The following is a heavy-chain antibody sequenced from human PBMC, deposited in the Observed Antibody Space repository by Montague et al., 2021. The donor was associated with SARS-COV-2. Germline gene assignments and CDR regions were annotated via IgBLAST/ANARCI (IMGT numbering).Heavy chain of an antibody. CDR3: ARIPVGSKYYFDF. J-gene: IGHJ4*02. V-gene: IGHV6-1*01. D-gene: IGHD2-2*01. CDR2: TYYRSKWYN. CDR1: GDSVSSNIAT. Sequence: CAISGDSVSSNIATWNWIRQSPSRGLEWLGRTYYRSKWYNDYAESVKSRITIVPDTSKHQFPLHLNSVTPEDTAVYYCARIPVGSKYYFDFWGQGTLVTVSS.